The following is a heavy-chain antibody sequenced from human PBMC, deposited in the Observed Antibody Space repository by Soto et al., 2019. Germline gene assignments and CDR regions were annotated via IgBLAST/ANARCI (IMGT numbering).Heavy chain of an antibody. CDR1: GDTFSTYS. Sequence: QVQLVQSGAEVKKPGSSVKVSCKASGDTFSTYSISWVRQAPGQGLEWLGGIIPILGTPSYAQRFQGRVTITADKAPSTAYMELSSLRSEDTAVYYCARERSRYDRSGYYRPDYWGQGTLVTVSS. D-gene: IGHD3-22*01. V-gene: IGHV1-69*06. CDR2: IIPILGTP. CDR3: ARERSRYDRSGYYRPDY. J-gene: IGHJ4*02.